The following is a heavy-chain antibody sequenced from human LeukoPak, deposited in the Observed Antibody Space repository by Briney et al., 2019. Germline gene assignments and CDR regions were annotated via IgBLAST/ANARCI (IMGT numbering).Heavy chain of an antibody. CDR1: GGSISSSNW. V-gene: IGHV3-7*01. CDR3: ARLSDTEGSSTSYRASNI. J-gene: IGHJ3*02. Sequence: PSGTLSLTCAISGGSISSSNWWTWVRQPPGKGLEWVANIRQDGSDKHYLESVKGRFTISRDNAKNSLYLQMNSLRAEDTAVYYCARLSDTEGSSTSYRASNIWAQGTLVTVSS. D-gene: IGHD2-2*01. CDR2: IRQDGSDK.